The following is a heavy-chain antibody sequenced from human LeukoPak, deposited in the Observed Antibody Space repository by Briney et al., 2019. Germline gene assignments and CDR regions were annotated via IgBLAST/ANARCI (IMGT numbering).Heavy chain of an antibody. CDR1: GDSISSSY. J-gene: IGHJ4*02. D-gene: IGHD3-22*01. Sequence: PSETLSLTCTVSGDSISSSYWGWSWIRQPPGKGLEWIGYIYYTGSTEKNPSLKSRVTISLDTSKNQFSLRLSSVTAADTAVYYCARGGWLPPDYWGQGTLVTVSS. V-gene: IGHV4-59*01. CDR3: ARGGWLPPDY. CDR2: IYYTGST.